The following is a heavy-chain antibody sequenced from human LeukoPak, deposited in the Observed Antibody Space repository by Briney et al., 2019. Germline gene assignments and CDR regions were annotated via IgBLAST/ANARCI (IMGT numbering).Heavy chain of an antibody. J-gene: IGHJ4*02. CDR1: GYSFTSYW. CDR3: ARATVQYCSSTSCSTHRYFDY. D-gene: IGHD2-2*02. CDR2: IYPGDSDT. Sequence: GESLKISCKGSGYSFTSYWIGLVRQMPGKGLEWMGIIYPGDSDTRYSPSFQGQVTISADKSISTAYLQWSSLKASDTAMYYCARATVQYCSSTSCSTHRYFDYWGQGTLVTVSS. V-gene: IGHV5-51*01.